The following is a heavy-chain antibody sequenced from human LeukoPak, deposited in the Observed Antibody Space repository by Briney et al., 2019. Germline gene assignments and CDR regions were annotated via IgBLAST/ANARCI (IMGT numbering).Heavy chain of an antibody. J-gene: IGHJ4*02. CDR3: ARVLNYYDSSGYYFSY. CDR2: ISYDGSSK. D-gene: IGHD3-22*01. CDR1: GFTFSYYA. Sequence: GGSLRLSCAASGFTFSYYAMHWVRQAPGKGLEWVAVISYDGSSKYYADSVKGRFTISRDNSKNTLYLQMNSLRAEDTAVYYCARVLNYYDSSGYYFSYWGQGTLVTVSS. V-gene: IGHV3-30-3*01.